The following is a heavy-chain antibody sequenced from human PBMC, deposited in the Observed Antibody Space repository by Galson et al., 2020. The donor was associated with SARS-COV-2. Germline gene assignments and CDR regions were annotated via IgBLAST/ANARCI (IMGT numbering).Heavy chain of an antibody. CDR2: IIPIFGTA. CDR1: GGTFSSYA. CDR3: ARARWSTTGTTGRRYYYYDMDV. D-gene: IGHD1-1*01. Sequence: SVKVSCKASGGTFSSYAISWVRQAPGQGLEWMGGIIPIFGTANYAQKFQGRVTITADESTSTAYMELSSLRSEDTAVYYCARARWSTTGTTGRRYYYYDMDVWGKGTTVTVSS. J-gene: IGHJ6*03. V-gene: IGHV1-69*13.